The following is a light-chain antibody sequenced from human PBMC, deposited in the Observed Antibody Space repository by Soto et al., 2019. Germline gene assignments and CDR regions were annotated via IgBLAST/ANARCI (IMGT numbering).Light chain of an antibody. J-gene: IGKJ1*01. CDR2: KAS. V-gene: IGKV1-5*03. Sequence: IHLTQSPSSLSSSLGDRVTITCLASQSISSWLARYQQKPGKAPKLLIYKASTLKSGVPSRFSGSGSGTEFTLTISSLQPDDFATYYCQHYNSYSEAFGQGTKVDIK. CDR3: QHYNSYSEA. CDR1: QSISSW.